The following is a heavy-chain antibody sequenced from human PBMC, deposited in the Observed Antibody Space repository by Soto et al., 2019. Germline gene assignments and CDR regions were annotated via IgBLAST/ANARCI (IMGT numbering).Heavy chain of an antibody. CDR1: GYTFTGYY. V-gene: IGHV1-2*04. CDR3: ARDGISGAEPFEI. CDR2: INPNSGGT. J-gene: IGHJ3*02. D-gene: IGHD1-20*01. Sequence: ASVKVSCKASGYTFTGYYMHWVRQAPGQGLEWMGWINPNSGGTNYAQKFQGWVTMTTDASTTTAYMELRSLRSDDTAVYYCARDGISGAEPFEIWGQGTMVTVSS.